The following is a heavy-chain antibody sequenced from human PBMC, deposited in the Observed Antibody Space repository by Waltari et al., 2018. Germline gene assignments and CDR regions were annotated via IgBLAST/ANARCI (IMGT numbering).Heavy chain of an antibody. D-gene: IGHD5-12*01. J-gene: IGHJ5*02. V-gene: IGHV1-46*01. CDR1: GYTFTRYF. Sequence: QVQLVQSGAEVKKPGASVKVSCKASGYTFTRYFMHWVRQAPGQGLEWMGIMKPSGGSTSYAQKFQGRVTMTWDTSTSTVFMELSSLRSEDTAVYYCARETSKWLVDPWGQGTLVTVSS. CDR2: MKPSGGST. CDR3: ARETSKWLVDP.